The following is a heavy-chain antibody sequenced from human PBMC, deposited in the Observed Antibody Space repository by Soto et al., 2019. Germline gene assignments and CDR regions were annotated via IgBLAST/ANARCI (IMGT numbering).Heavy chain of an antibody. J-gene: IGHJ5*02. Sequence: QVQLQESGPGLVKPSQTLSLTCTVSGGSISSGGYYWSWIRQHPGKCLEWIGYIYYSGSTYYNPSLKSRVTISVDTSKNQFSLKLSSVTAADTAVYYCARVSTTVTTDRWCDPWGQGTLVTVSS. V-gene: IGHV4-31*03. CDR2: IYYSGST. CDR1: GGSISSGGYY. CDR3: ARVSTTVTTDRWCDP. D-gene: IGHD4-17*01.